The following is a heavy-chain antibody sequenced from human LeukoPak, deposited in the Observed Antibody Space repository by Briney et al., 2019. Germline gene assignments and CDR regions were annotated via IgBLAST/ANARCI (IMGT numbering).Heavy chain of an antibody. CDR3: ARGGYGDYDPGDWYFDL. J-gene: IGHJ2*01. Sequence: SVKVSCKASGGTFSSYAISWVRQAPGQGLEWMGGIIPIFGTANYAQKFQGRVTITADESTSTAYMELSSLRSEDTAVYYCARGGYGDYDPGDWYFDLWGRGALVTVSS. CDR1: GGTFSSYA. V-gene: IGHV1-69*13. D-gene: IGHD4-17*01. CDR2: IIPIFGTA.